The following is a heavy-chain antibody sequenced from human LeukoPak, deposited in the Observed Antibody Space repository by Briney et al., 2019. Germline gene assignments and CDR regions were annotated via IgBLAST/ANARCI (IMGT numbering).Heavy chain of an antibody. CDR1: GYTLTELS. V-gene: IGHV1-24*01. J-gene: IGHJ4*02. CDR3: ARADSGGYYSFN. Sequence: ASVKVSCKVSGYTLTELSMHWVRQAPGKGLEWMGGFDPEDGETIYAQKFQGRVTMTEDTSTDTAYMELSSLRSEDTAVYYCARADSGGYYSFNWGQGTLVTVSS. CDR2: FDPEDGET. D-gene: IGHD3-22*01.